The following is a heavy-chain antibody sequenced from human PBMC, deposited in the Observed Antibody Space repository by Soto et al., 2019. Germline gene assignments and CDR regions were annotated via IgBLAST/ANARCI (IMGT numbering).Heavy chain of an antibody. J-gene: IGHJ6*02. CDR2: ISWNSGSI. CDR1: GFTFDDYA. D-gene: IGHD6-13*01. CDR3: AKDSGSSSWYRVYYYYGMDV. Sequence: PGGSLRLSCAASGFTFDDYAMHWVRQAPGKDLEWVSGISWNSGSIGYADSVKGRFTISRDNAKNSLYLQMNSLRAEDTALYYCAKDSGSSSWYRVYYYYGMDVWGQGTTVTVSS. V-gene: IGHV3-9*01.